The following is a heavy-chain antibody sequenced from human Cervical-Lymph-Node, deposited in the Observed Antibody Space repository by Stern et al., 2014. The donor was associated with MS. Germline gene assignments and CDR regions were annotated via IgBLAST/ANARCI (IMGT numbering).Heavy chain of an antibody. J-gene: IGHJ4*02. Sequence: PASGFPFNNYAMHWVRQAPGKGLEWVSIVSYDGNNKFYADSVKGRFTVSRDNSQNTLSLQMNSLRGDDTAIYYCAREVYQLREPRFDTWGQGTLVTVSS. CDR3: AREVYQLREPRFDT. V-gene: IGHV3-30-3*01. CDR2: VSYDGNNK. CDR1: GFPFNNYA. D-gene: IGHD2-2*01.